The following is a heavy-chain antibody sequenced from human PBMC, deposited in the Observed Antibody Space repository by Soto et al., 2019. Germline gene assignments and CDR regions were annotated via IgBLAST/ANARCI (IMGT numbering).Heavy chain of an antibody. V-gene: IGHV3-48*02. D-gene: IGHD2-15*01. CDR3: ARDRCSGGSCYSNAFDI. J-gene: IGHJ3*02. Sequence: PGGSLRLSCAASGFTFSSYSMNWVRQAPGKGLEWVSYISSSSSTIYYADSVKGRFTISRDNAKNSLYLQMNSLRDEDTAVYYCARDRCSGGSCYSNAFDIWGQGTMVTVSS. CDR1: GFTFSSYS. CDR2: ISSSSSTI.